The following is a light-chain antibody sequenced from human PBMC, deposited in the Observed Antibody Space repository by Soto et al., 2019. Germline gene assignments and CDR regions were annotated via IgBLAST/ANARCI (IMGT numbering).Light chain of an antibody. CDR3: QQSYSTPLT. J-gene: IGKJ4*01. V-gene: IGKV1-39*01. CDR1: QDISNY. Sequence: IQVTQSPSSLSASVGDRVTITCQASQDISNYLNWYQQKPGKAPKLLIYAASSLQSGVPSRFSGSGSGTDFTLTISSLQPEDFATYYCQQSYSTPLTFGGGTKVDIK. CDR2: AAS.